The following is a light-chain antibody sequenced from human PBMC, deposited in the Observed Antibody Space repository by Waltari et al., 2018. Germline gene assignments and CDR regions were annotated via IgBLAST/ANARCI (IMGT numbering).Light chain of an antibody. CDR3: QQANSFPRT. J-gene: IGKJ1*01. CDR2: AAS. CDR1: QSINNW. V-gene: IGKV1-12*01. Sequence: DIQMTQSPSSVSASVGDRVTITCRPSQSINNWLAWYQQKPGKAPQLLISAASNLQSGVPSRFSGSRSGTDYTLTINSLQPEDSATYFWQQANSFPRTFGRGTKVEIK.